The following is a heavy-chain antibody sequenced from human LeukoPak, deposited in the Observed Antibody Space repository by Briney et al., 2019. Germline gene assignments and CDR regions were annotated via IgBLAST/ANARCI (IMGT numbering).Heavy chain of an antibody. Sequence: GGSLRLSCAASGFTFSSYEMNWVRQAPGKGLEWVAFIRFDGSNKYYADSVKGRFTISRDNAKNSLYLQMNSLRAEDTAVYYCARDKAHLAAAGFIDYWGQGTLVTVSS. CDR3: ARDKAHLAAAGFIDY. V-gene: IGHV3-30*02. CDR2: IRFDGSNK. CDR1: GFTFSSYE. J-gene: IGHJ4*02. D-gene: IGHD6-13*01.